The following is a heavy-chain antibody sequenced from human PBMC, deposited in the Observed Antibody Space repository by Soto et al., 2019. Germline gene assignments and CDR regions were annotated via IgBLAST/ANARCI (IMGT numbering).Heavy chain of an antibody. Sequence: QITLKESGPTLVKPTQTLTLTCTFSGFSLSTSGVGVGWIRQPPGKALEWLALIYWDDDKRYSPSLTSRLTITKHTSKNQLFLTMPTMHPVDTATYSCAHFTSSDILPDYYPYYSDYWGQGTLVTVSS. D-gene: IGHD3-9*01. J-gene: IGHJ4*02. CDR1: GFSLSTSGVG. CDR2: IYWDDDK. CDR3: AHFTSSDILPDYYPYYSDY. V-gene: IGHV2-5*02.